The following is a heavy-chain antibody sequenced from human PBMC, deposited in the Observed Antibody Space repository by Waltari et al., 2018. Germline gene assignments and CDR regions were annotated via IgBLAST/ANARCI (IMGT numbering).Heavy chain of an antibody. CDR2: IYYSGST. D-gene: IGHD3-10*01. J-gene: IGHJ4*02. CDR1: GGSISSSSYY. V-gene: IGHV4-39*01. Sequence: QLQLQASGPGLVKPSETLSLTCTVSGGSISSSSYYWGWIRQPPGKGLEWIGSIYYSGSTYYNPSLKSRVTISVDTSKNQFSLKLSSVTAADTAVYCCARQRYYGSGSYSPWGQGTLVTVSS. CDR3: ARQRYYGSGSYSP.